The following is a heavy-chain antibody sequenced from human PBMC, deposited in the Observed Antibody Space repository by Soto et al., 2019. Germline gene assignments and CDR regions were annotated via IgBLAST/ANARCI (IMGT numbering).Heavy chain of an antibody. CDR3: ARDPGGPIAASNWFDP. CDR2: IWYDGSNK. D-gene: IGHD6-6*01. V-gene: IGHV3-33*01. CDR1: GFTFSSYG. J-gene: IGHJ5*02. Sequence: GGSLRLSCAASGFTFSSYGMHWVRQAPGKGLEWVAVIWYDGSNKYYADSVKGRFTISRDNSKNTLYLQMNSLRAEDTAVYYCARDPGGPIAASNWFDPWGQGTLVTVSS.